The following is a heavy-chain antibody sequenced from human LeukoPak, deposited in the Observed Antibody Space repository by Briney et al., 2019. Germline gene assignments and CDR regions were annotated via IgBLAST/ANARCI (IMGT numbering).Heavy chain of an antibody. D-gene: IGHD3-22*01. CDR3: ARDYTQAVVTYIWFDP. CDR2: IIPIFGTA. V-gene: IGHV1-69*05. J-gene: IGHJ5*02. CDR1: GGTFSSYA. Sequence: SVKVSCKASGGTFSSYAISWVRQAPGQGLEWMGRIIPIFGTANYAQKFQGRVTITTDKSTSTAYMELSSLRSEDTAVYYCARDYTQAVVTYIWFDPWGQGTLVTVSS.